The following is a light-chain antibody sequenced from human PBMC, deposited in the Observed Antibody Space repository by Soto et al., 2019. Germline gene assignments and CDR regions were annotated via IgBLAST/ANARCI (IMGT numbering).Light chain of an antibody. V-gene: IGKV1-6*01. Sequence: AIQMTQSPSSLSASVGGRVTITCRASQGIRNDLAWYQQKPGKAPKLLIYAASNLQSGVPSRFSGSGSGTDFALIISSLQPEDFATYYCLQDYDYPYTFGQGTKVDIK. CDR1: QGIRND. CDR2: AAS. J-gene: IGKJ2*01. CDR3: LQDYDYPYT.